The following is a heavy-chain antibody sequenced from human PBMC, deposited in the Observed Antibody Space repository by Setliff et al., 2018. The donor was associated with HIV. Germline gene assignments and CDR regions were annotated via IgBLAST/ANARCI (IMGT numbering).Heavy chain of an antibody. V-gene: IGHV3-30*10. CDR3: AKGVEIPQHNGYSSSWYIDY. D-gene: IGHD6-13*01. CDR2: MPDDGSKE. CDR1: EFTFSSYA. Sequence: GGSLRLSCVASEFTFSSYAMHWVRQAPGKGLEWVAVMPDDGSKEYYTDSVRGRFTISRDNSKNTLYLQMNSLRAEDTAVYYCAKGVEIPQHNGYSSSWYIDYWGQGILVTVSS. J-gene: IGHJ4*02.